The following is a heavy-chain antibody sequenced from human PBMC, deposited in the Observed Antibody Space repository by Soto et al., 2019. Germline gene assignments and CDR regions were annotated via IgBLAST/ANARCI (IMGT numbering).Heavy chain of an antibody. CDR3: ARDGRP. V-gene: IGHV3-66*01. J-gene: IGHJ5*02. CDR2: IYSGGST. Sequence: GGSLRLSCAASGFTVSSNYMSWVRQAPGKGLEWVSVIYSGGSTYFADSVKDRFSISRDNSKNTLHLQMNSLRAEDTAVYYSARDGRPWGQGPLITVS. D-gene: IGHD2-15*01. CDR1: GFTVSSNY.